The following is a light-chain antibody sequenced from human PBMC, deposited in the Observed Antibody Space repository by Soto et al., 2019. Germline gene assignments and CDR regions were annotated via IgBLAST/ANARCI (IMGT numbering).Light chain of an antibody. CDR2: DDN. J-gene: IGLJ1*01. Sequence: QSEMTQPPSVSAAPGQTVTISCSGSSSNIGGNSVSWYQQLPGTAPKLLIYDDNKRPSGIPDRFSGSKSGTSATLGITGFQTGDEADYYCGSWDSSLSAYVFGTGTKLTVL. CDR3: GSWDSSLSAYV. CDR1: SSNIGGNS. V-gene: IGLV1-51*01.